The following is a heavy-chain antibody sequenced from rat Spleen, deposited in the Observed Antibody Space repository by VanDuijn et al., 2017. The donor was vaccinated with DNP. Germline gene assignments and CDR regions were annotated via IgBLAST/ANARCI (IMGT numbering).Heavy chain of an antibody. V-gene: IGHV5-22*01. Sequence: EVRLVESGGGLVQPGRTLKLSCAASGFTFSDYYMAWVRQAPTKGLELVAYISYFGDNTYSGDFVEGRFTISKDNAKSTLYLQMNSLRSEDMATYYSARHGRRVFDYWGEGVMVTVSS. CDR2: ISYFGDNT. J-gene: IGHJ2*01. D-gene: IGHD1-11*01. CDR1: GFTFSDYY. CDR3: ARHGRRVFDY.